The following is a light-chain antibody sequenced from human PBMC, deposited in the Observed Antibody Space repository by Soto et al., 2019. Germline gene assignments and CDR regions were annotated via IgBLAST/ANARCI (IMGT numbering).Light chain of an antibody. J-gene: IGKJ4*01. Sequence: EIVMTQSPATRSVSPGERATLSCRASQIVGSNLAGYQQKPGQTPKLLIDVASARATGIPARFSGSGSGTEVTLTISSLQSEDFAIYYCHQYNVWPLTFGGATKVEF. V-gene: IGKV3-15*01. CDR1: QIVGSN. CDR2: VAS. CDR3: HQYNVWPLT.